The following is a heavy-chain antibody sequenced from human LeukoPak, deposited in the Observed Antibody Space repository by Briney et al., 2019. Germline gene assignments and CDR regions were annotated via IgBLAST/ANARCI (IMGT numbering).Heavy chain of an antibody. V-gene: IGHV4-59*01. J-gene: IGHJ4*02. CDR3: ARGRYYDSSGYLFDY. D-gene: IGHD3-22*01. Sequence: SETLSLTCAVSGGSISSYYWSWIRQPPGKGLEWIGYIYHSGSTNYNPSLKSRVTISVDKSKNQFSLKLKSVTAADTAVYHCARGRYYDSSGYLFDYWGQGTLVTVSS. CDR1: GGSISSYY. CDR2: IYHSGST.